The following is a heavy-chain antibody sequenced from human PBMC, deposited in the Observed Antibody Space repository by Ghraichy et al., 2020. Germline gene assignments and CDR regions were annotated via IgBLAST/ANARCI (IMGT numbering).Heavy chain of an antibody. J-gene: IGHJ4*02. D-gene: IGHD5-12*01. CDR2: IYYSGST. V-gene: IGHV4-59*01. CDR3: ARAPLSGLIVAMAPYFDY. Sequence: SETLSLTCTVSGGSISSYYWSWIRQPPGKGLEWIGYIYYSGSTNYNPSLKSRVTISVDTSKNQFSLKLSSVTAADTAVYYCARAPLSGLIVAMAPYFDYWGQGTLVTVSS. CDR1: GGSISSYY.